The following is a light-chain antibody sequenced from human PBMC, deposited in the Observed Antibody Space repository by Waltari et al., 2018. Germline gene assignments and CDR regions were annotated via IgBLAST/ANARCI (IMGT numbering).Light chain of an antibody. CDR3: QQLNTYPLT. V-gene: IGKV1-9*01. J-gene: IGKJ4*01. CDR1: QYIYSY. CDR2: AAS. Sequence: DIQLTQTPSFLSASVGDRVTITCRASQYIYSYLAWYQQKPGKAPKLLIYAASTLHSEVPSTFSGSGSGTEFTLTISSLQPEDFATYYCQQLNTYPLTFGGGTKVENK.